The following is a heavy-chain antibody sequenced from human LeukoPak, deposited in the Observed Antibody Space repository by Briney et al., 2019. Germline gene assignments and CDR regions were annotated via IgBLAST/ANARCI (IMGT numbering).Heavy chain of an antibody. CDR3: ARQNNFDFWSGFFDY. D-gene: IGHD3-3*01. Sequence: SETLSLTCTVSGGSFSNFNYYWGWIRQSPGKGLEWIGSIHYVGSTYYNPSLKSRVTISVDTSKNQFSLNLSSVTAADTAVYYCARQNNFDFWSGFFDYWGLGALVTVSS. CDR1: GGSFSNFNYY. CDR2: IHYVGST. V-gene: IGHV4-39*01. J-gene: IGHJ4*02.